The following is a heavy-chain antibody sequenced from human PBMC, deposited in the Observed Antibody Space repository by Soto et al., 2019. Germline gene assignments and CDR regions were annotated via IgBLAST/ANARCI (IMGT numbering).Heavy chain of an antibody. V-gene: IGHV1-2*04. J-gene: IGHJ6*03. CDR3: ARGARSEYGALSHYYYYMDV. D-gene: IGHD4-17*01. Sequence: ASVKVSCKASGGTFSSYAISWVRQAPGQGLEWMGWINPNSGGTNYAQKFQGWVTMTRDTSISTAYMELSRLRSDDTAVYYCARGARSEYGALSHYYYYMDVWGKGTTVTVSS. CDR1: GGTFSSYA. CDR2: INPNSGGT.